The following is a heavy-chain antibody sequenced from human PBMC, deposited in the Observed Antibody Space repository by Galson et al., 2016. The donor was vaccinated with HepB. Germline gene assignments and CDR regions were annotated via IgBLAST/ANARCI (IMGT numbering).Heavy chain of an antibody. CDR1: SGSTSGHY. V-gene: IGHV4-59*11. CDR2: IFDSGNT. CDR3: ARLRLNWFDT. J-gene: IGHJ5*02. Sequence: ETLSLTCTVSSGSTSGHYWSWIRQPPGKGLEWIGDIFDSGNTNYNPSLERRISISLGASRQQFSLRLTSVSAADTAIYYCARLRLNWFDTWGPGTLVTVSS. D-gene: IGHD3-16*01.